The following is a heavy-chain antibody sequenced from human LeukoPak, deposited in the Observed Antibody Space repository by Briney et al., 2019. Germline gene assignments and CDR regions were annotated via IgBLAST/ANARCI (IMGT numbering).Heavy chain of an antibody. D-gene: IGHD2-15*01. CDR2: ISSSSSYI. Sequence: GGSLRLSCAASGFTFSSYSMNWVRQAPGKGLEWVSSISSSSSYIYYADSVKGRFTISRDNAKKSLYLQMNGLRAEDTAIYYCARDSDVHCSGGSCTNFDYWGQGTLVTVYS. J-gene: IGHJ4*02. CDR3: ARDSDVHCSGGSCTNFDY. V-gene: IGHV3-21*01. CDR1: GFTFSSYS.